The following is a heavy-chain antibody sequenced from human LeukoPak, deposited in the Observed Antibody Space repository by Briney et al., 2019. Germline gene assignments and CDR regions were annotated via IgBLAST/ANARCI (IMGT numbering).Heavy chain of an antibody. J-gene: IGHJ4*02. V-gene: IGHV4-39*07. D-gene: IGHD1-7*01. CDR2: MYYRGNT. Sequence: SETLSLTCSVSSGSISSYYWGWIRQPPGKGLEWVGHMYYRGNTFYNPSLKSRVTISVDTSKNQFSLKLRSVTAADTAVYYCARLYGNYQNYFDYWGQGTLVTVSS. CDR3: ARLYGNYQNYFDY. CDR1: SGSISSYY.